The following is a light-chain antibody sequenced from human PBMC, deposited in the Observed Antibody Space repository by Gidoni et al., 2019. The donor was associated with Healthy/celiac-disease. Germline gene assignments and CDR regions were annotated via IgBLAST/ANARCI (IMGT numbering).Light chain of an antibody. V-gene: IGKV2-30*01. CDR1: QSLVYSDGNTY. J-gene: IGKJ1*01. CDR3: MQGTHWPPA. CDR2: KVS. Sequence: DVVMTQSPLSLPVTLGQPASTSCRSSQSLVYSDGNTYLNWFQQRPGQSPRRLIYKVSNRDSGVPDRFSGGGSGTDFTLKISWVEAEDVGVYYCMQGTHWPPAFGQGTKVEIK.